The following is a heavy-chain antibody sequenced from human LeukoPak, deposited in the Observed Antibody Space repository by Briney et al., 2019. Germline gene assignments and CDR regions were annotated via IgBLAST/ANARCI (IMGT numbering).Heavy chain of an antibody. CDR1: GFTVSSNY. CDR3: ARDVLTTSSSWRGVAFDI. J-gene: IGHJ3*02. D-gene: IGHD6-13*01. V-gene: IGHV3-66*01. CDR2: IYSGGST. Sequence: GGSLRLSCAASGFTVSSNYMSWVRQAPGKGLEWVSVIYSGGSTYYADSVKGRFTISRDNSKNTLYLQMNSLRTEDTAVYYCARDVLTTSSSWRGVAFDIWGQGTMVTVSS.